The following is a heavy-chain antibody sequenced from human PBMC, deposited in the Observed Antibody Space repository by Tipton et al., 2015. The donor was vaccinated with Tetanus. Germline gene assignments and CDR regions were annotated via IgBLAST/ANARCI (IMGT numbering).Heavy chain of an antibody. CDR3: TRGRRWLQRGSYYFDY. D-gene: IGHD5-24*01. J-gene: IGHJ4*02. CDR1: GFTFGEYA. CDR2: IRSKAYGGTP. Sequence: SLRLSCTASGFTFGEYAMSWFRQAPGRGLEWVSFIRSKAYGGTPEYAASVKGRFTISRDDSKNIAYLQMNSLKIEDTAVYYCTRGRRWLQRGSYYFDYWGQGTLVTVSS. V-gene: IGHV3-49*03.